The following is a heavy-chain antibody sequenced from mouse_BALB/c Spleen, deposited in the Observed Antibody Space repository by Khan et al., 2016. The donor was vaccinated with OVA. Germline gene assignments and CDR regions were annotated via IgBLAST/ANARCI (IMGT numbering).Heavy chain of an antibody. J-gene: IGHJ2*01. V-gene: IGHV1-76*01. Sequence: QVQLKESGAELVRPGASVKLSCKTSGYIFTSYWIHWVQQRSGQGLEWIARIYPGTDNTYYSEKLKDKATLTADKSSSTAYMQLSSLKSEDSAVYLCAREEALYYFDYWGQGTTLTVSS. CDR1: GYIFTSYW. CDR2: IYPGTDNT. CDR3: AREEALYYFDY. D-gene: IGHD3-2*02.